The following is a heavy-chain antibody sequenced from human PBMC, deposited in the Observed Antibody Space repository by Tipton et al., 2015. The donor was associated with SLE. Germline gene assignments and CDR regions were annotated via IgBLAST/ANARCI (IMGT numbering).Heavy chain of an antibody. V-gene: IGHV3-30*02. CDR1: GFSFRSYA. CDR3: VRDFQDGWFDP. CDR2: IRFDGTIK. J-gene: IGHJ5*02. Sequence: SLRLSCAASGFSFRSYAMQWVRQAPGKGLEWVSFIRFDGTIKDYADFAKGRFIISRGNSKNMLYLQMNSLRVEDTAVYFCVRDFQDGWFDPWGQGTLVIVSP.